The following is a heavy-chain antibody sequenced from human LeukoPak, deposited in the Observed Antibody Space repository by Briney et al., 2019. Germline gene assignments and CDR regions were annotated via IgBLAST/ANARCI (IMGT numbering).Heavy chain of an antibody. CDR2: INHSGST. Sequence: SETLSLTCAVYGGSFSGYYWSWIRQPPGKGLEWIGEINHSGSTNYNPSLKSRVTISVDTSKNQFSLKLSSVTAADTAVYYCARHRDTAIFYFDYWGQGTLVTVSS. J-gene: IGHJ4*02. D-gene: IGHD5-18*01. CDR1: GGSFSGYY. CDR3: ARHRDTAIFYFDY. V-gene: IGHV4-34*01.